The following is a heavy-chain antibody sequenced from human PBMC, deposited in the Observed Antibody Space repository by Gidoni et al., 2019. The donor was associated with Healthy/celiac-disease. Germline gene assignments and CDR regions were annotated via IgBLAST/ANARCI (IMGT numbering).Heavy chain of an antibody. CDR2: FDPEDGET. CDR1: GYTLTELS. J-gene: IGHJ3*02. CDR3: ATAPPYDYGDYVSRPAFDI. Sequence: QVQLVQSGAEVKKPGASVTVSCKVSGYTLTELSMHWVRQAPGKGLEWMGGFDPEDGETIYAQKFQGRVTMTEDTSTDTAYMELSSLRSEDTAVYYCATAPPYDYGDYVSRPAFDIWGQGTMVTVSS. V-gene: IGHV1-24*01. D-gene: IGHD4-17*01.